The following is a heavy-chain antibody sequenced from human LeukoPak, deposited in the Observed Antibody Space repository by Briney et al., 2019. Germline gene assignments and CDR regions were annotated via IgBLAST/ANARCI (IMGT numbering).Heavy chain of an antibody. Sequence: PSETLSLTCTVSGGSISSYYWSWIRQPAGKGLEWIGRIYTSGSTHYNPSLKSRVTMSVDTSKNQFSLKLSSVTAADTAVYYCARMRQQPYYYYHYMDVWGKGTTVTVSS. CDR3: ARMRQQPYYYYHYMDV. J-gene: IGHJ6*03. CDR1: GGSISSYY. CDR2: IYTSGST. D-gene: IGHD6-13*01. V-gene: IGHV4-4*07.